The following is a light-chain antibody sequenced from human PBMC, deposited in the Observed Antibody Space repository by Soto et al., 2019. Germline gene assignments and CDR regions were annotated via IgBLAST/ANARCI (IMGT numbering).Light chain of an antibody. CDR3: QTWATGIRV. CDR2: LNSDGSH. J-gene: IGLJ3*02. V-gene: IGLV4-69*01. Sequence: QPVLTQSPSVSASLGASVKLTCTLSSGHSSYAIAWHQQQPEKGPRYLMKLNSDGSHNKGDGTPDRFSGSSSGAERHLTISSLQSEDEADYYCQTWATGIRVFGGGTQLTVL. CDR1: SGHSSYA.